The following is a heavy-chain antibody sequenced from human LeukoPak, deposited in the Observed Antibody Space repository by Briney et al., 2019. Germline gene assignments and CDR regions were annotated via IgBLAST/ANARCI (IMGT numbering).Heavy chain of an antibody. J-gene: IGHJ5*02. Sequence: PGGSLRLSCAASGFTFSSYDMHWVRQATGKGLEWVSAIGTAGDTYYPGSVKGRFTISRDNSKSTVYLQMNSLRVEDAAVYYCSKDLTSDFGGDLDPWGQGALVTVSS. CDR1: GFTFSSYD. V-gene: IGHV3-13*01. CDR3: SKDLTSDFGGDLDP. D-gene: IGHD3-10*01. CDR2: IGTAGDT.